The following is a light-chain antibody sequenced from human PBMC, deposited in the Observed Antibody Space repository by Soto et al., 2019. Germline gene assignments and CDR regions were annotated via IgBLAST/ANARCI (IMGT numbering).Light chain of an antibody. J-gene: IGKJ1*01. V-gene: IGKV3-15*01. CDR1: QSVSSN. Sequence: EIVMTQSPATLSVSPGERATLSCRASQSVSSNLAWYQQKPGQAPRLLIYGASTRATGVPARFSGSGSGTVATLTISILQSEDFVVYYCQQYNNWPPWTFGQGTKVEI. CDR3: QQYNNWPPWT. CDR2: GAS.